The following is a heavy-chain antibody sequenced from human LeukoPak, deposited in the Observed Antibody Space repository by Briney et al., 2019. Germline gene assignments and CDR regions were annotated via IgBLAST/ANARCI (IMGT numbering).Heavy chain of an antibody. CDR2: ISYDGSNK. Sequence: SGGSLRLSCAASGFTFSSYGMHWVRQAPGKGLEWVAVISYDGSNKYYADSVKGRFTISRDNSKNTLYLQMNSLRAEDTAVYYCAKDPCSGGSCYSDYWGQGTLVTVSS. CDR3: AKDPCSGGSCYSDY. V-gene: IGHV3-30*18. J-gene: IGHJ4*02. CDR1: GFTFSSYG. D-gene: IGHD2-15*01.